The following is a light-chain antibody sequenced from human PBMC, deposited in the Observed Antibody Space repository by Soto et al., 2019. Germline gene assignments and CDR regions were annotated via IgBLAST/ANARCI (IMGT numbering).Light chain of an antibody. Sequence: QPVLTQSPSASASLGASVKLTCTLSSGNSSYAIAWHQKQPGKGPRYLMDLNNDGSHTKGDGIPDRFSGSSSGAERYLIISSLQSEDEADYYCQTWGTGFQFFGGGTKLTVL. CDR2: LNNDGSH. CDR1: SGNSSYA. V-gene: IGLV4-69*01. CDR3: QTWGTGFQF. J-gene: IGLJ2*01.